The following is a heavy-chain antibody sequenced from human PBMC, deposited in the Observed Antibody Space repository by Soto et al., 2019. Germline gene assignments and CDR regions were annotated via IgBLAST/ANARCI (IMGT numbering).Heavy chain of an antibody. D-gene: IGHD3-9*01. Sequence: GGSLRLSCAASGFTFSSYAMSWVRQAPGKGLEWVSAISGSGGSTYYADSVKGRFTISRDNSKNTLYLQMNSLRAEDTAVYYCAKGGRLRYFSYYYYGMDVWGQGTTVTVSS. CDR3: AKGGRLRYFSYYYYGMDV. J-gene: IGHJ6*02. CDR1: GFTFSSYA. CDR2: ISGSGGST. V-gene: IGHV3-23*01.